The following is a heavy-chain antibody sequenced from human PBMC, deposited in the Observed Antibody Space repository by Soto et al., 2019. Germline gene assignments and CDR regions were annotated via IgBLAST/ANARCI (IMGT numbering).Heavy chain of an antibody. J-gene: IGHJ3*02. Sequence: SETLSRTCAVPCVSVSSYRWSWIRQPPGKGLEWIGYIYYSGSTNYNPSLKSRVTISVDTSKNQFSLKLSSVTAADTAVYYCARVQLYYNDISGRPLNAFDIWGQGTMVTVS. CDR2: IYYSGST. D-gene: IGHD3-22*01. CDR3: ARVQLYYNDISGRPLNAFDI. CDR1: CVSVSSYR. V-gene: IGHV4-59*02.